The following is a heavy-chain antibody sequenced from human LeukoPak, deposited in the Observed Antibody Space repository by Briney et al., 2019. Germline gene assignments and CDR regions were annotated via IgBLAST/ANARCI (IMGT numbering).Heavy chain of an antibody. CDR2: ISGGGGSV. J-gene: IGHJ5*02. CDR3: ARGFNRGFDP. V-gene: IGHV3-23*01. CDR1: GFTFSGHA. D-gene: IGHD3-10*01. Sequence: PGGSLRLSCAASGFTFSGHAMNWVRQAPGKGLEWVSGISGGGGSVYYADSVKGRFTITRDNSKSTLYLQMNSLRAEDTAVYYCARGFNRGFDPWGQGTLVIVSS.